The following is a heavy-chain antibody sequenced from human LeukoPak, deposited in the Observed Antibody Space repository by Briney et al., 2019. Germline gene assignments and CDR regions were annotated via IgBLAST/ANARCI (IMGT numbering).Heavy chain of an antibody. V-gene: IGHV4-59*01. D-gene: IGHD6-19*01. CDR3: ARTEGYSSGWYLLD. CDR1: GGSISSYY. CDR2: IYYSGST. J-gene: IGHJ4*02. Sequence: SETLSLTCTVSGGSISSYYWSWIRQPPGKGLEWIGYIYYSGSTNYNPSLKSRVTISVDTSKNQFSLKLSSVTAADTAVYYCARTEGYSSGWYLLDWGQGTLVTVSS.